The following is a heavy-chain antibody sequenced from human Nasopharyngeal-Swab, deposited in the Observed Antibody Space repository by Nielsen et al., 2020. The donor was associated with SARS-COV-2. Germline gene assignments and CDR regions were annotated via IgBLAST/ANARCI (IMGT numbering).Heavy chain of an antibody. CDR1: GFTVNSNF. CDR3: ARDGYSYDDAFDI. J-gene: IGHJ3*02. V-gene: IGHV3-66*03. CDR2: IYSSGGT. Sequence: GGSLRLSCAASGFTVNSNFTTWVRQAPGKGLEWVSLIYSSGGTHYADSVKGRFTISRDNSNNTLYLQMNSLRPDDTAVYYCARDGYSYDDAFDIWGQGTLVTVSS. D-gene: IGHD5-18*01.